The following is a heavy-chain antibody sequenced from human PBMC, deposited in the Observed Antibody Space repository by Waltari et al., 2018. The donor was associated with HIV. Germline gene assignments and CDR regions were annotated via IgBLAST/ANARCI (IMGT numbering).Heavy chain of an antibody. V-gene: IGHV1-2*04. Sequence: QVQLVQSGAEVKKPGASVKVSCKASGYTFTGYYMHWVRQAPGQGLEWMGWINPNSGGTNYAQKFQGWVTMTRDTSISTAYMELSRLRSDDTAVYYCARDGTLTGDREYYYYGMDVWGQGTTVTVSS. D-gene: IGHD7-27*01. CDR1: GYTFTGYY. CDR3: ARDGTLTGDREYYYYGMDV. CDR2: INPNSGGT. J-gene: IGHJ6*02.